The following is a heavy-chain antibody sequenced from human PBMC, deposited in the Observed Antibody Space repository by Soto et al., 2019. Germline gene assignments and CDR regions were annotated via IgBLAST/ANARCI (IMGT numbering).Heavy chain of an antibody. D-gene: IGHD6-13*01. Sequence: EVQLVETGGGLIQPGGSLRLACAASGFTVSSNYMSWVRQAPGKGLGWVSVIYSGGSTYYADSVKGRFTISRDNSKNTLYLQMNSLRAEDTVVYYCARASRDEGSSWYDYWGQGTMVTVSS. CDR1: GFTVSSNY. J-gene: IGHJ4*02. V-gene: IGHV3-53*02. CDR2: IYSGGST. CDR3: ARASRDEGSSWYDY.